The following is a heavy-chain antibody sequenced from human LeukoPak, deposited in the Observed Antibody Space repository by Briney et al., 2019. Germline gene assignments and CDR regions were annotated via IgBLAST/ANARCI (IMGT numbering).Heavy chain of an antibody. CDR2: ISGSGGST. J-gene: IGHJ6*02. Sequence: GGSLRLSCAASGFTFSSYAMSWVRQAPGKGLEWVSAISGSGGSTYYADSVKGRFTISRDNSKNTLYLQMNSLRAEDTAVYYCARHTEYRITMTLGMDVWGQGTTVTVSS. D-gene: IGHD3-22*01. CDR1: GFTFSSYA. CDR3: ARHTEYRITMTLGMDV. V-gene: IGHV3-23*01.